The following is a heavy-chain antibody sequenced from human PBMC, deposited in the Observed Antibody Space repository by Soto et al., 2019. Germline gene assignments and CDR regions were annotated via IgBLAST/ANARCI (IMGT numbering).Heavy chain of an antibody. V-gene: IGHV3-23*05. CDR2: IYGSGRGI. J-gene: IGHJ4*02. D-gene: IGHD2-21*02. CDR1: GFSFSDYA. CDR3: ANDLVSGDGLWLMDQ. Sequence: EVQLLESGGGLVQPGGSLRLSCTASGFSFSDYAMTWVRQAPGKGLECVSGIYGSGRGIQYADSVKGRFTISRDNYRNTLYLQMNSLRDEDTAVYYCANDLVSGDGLWLMDQWGQGTLVTVSP.